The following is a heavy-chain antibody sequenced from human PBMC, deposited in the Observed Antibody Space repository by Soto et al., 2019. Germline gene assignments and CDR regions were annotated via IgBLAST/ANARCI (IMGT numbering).Heavy chain of an antibody. Sequence: EVQLVESGGGLVQPGGSLRLSCAASGFTFSDHYMDWVRQAPGKGLEWVGRTRNKANSYTTEYAASVKGRFTISRDDSKNSLYLQMNSLKPEDTAVYYCIRSCSTTSCFGFDPWGQGTLVTVSS. CDR1: GFTFSDHY. CDR3: IRSCSTTSCFGFDP. V-gene: IGHV3-72*01. D-gene: IGHD2-2*01. CDR2: TRNKANSYTT. J-gene: IGHJ5*02.